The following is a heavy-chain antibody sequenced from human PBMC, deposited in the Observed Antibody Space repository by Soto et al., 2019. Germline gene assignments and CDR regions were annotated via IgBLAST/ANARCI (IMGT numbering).Heavy chain of an antibody. CDR1: GGSISSGDYY. CDR3: ARDGPIIAAPTYFDY. Sequence: QVQLQESGPGLVKPSQTLSLTCTVSGGSISSGDYYWSWIRQPPGKGLEWIGYIYYSGSTYYNPSLKSLVTISVDTSKNQFSLKLSSVAAADTAVYYCARDGPIIAAPTYFDYWGQGTLVTVSS. V-gene: IGHV4-30-4*01. CDR2: IYYSGST. D-gene: IGHD6-13*01. J-gene: IGHJ4*02.